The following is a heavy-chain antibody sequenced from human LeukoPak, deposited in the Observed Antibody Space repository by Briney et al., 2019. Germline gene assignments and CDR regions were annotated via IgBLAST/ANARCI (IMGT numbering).Heavy chain of an antibody. CDR2: IYFSGTT. D-gene: IGHD2-15*01. J-gene: IGHJ5*02. CDR1: GGSISSSSYY. Sequence: SETLSLTCTVSGGSISSSSYYWGWIRQPPGKGLEWIGSIYFSGTTYYNPSLQSRVTISVDAAKNHFSLKLSSVTAADTATYYCARDAHCTGIACYSPYNWFDPWGQGTLVTVSS. V-gene: IGHV4-39*07. CDR3: ARDAHCTGIACYSPYNWFDP.